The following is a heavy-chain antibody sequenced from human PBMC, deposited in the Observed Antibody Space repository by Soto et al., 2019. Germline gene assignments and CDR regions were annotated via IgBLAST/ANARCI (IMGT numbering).Heavy chain of an antibody. Sequence: VKVSCKASGGTYNTFAISWVRQAPGQGLEWMGGIIPVLGPAFYAQKFQGRVTITADKSTTTAYLELTSLRSEDTAVYYCVRAAKRYFDYWGQGTLVTVSS. V-gene: IGHV1-69*06. J-gene: IGHJ4*02. CDR3: VRAAKRYFDY. CDR2: IIPVLGPA. CDR1: GGTYNTFA.